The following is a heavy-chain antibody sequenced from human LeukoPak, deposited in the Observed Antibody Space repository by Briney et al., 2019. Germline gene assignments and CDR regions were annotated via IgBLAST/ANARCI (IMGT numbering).Heavy chain of an antibody. CDR2: ISYDGSNK. V-gene: IGHV3-30*18. D-gene: IGHD4-11*01. CDR3: AKVMSLQNTFDY. Sequence: GRSLRLSCAASGFTFSSYGMHWVRQAPGKGLEWVAVISYDGSNKYYADSVKGRFTISRDNSKNTLYLQMNSLRAEDTAVYYCAKVMSLQNTFDYWGQGTLVTVSS. CDR1: GFTFSSYG. J-gene: IGHJ4*02.